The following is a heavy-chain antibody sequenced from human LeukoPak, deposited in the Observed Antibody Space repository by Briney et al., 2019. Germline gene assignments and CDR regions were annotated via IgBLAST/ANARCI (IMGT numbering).Heavy chain of an antibody. D-gene: IGHD2-2*01. Sequence: PGGSLRLSCAASGFTISSYWMHWVRQAPGKGLVWVSRINSDGSSTSYADSVKGRFTISRDNAKNTLYLQMNSLRAEDTAVYYCARGDIVVVPAVIDYFFDYWGQGTLVTVSS. CDR2: INSDGSST. CDR1: GFTISSYW. CDR3: ARGDIVVVPAVIDYFFDY. J-gene: IGHJ4*02. V-gene: IGHV3-74*01.